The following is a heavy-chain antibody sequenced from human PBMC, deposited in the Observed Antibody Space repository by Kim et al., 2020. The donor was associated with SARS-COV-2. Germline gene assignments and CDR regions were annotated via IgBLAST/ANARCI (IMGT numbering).Heavy chain of an antibody. V-gene: IGHV1-3*01. D-gene: IGHD3-10*01. J-gene: IGHJ4*02. CDR2: INAGNGNT. CDR3: ARGYGSGSYYIPYYFDY. CDR1: GYTFTSYA. Sequence: ASVKVSCKASGYTFTSYAMHWVRQAPGQRLEWMGWINAGNGNTKYSQKFQGRVTITRDTSASTAYMELSSLRSEDTAVYYCARGYGSGSYYIPYYFDYWGQGTLVTVSS.